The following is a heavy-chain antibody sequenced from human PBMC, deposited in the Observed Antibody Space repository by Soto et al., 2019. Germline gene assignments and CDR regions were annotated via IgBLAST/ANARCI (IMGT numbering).Heavy chain of an antibody. CDR3: ARDSSPAAIVLGD. V-gene: IGHV1-2*04. Sequence: QVQLVQSGAEVKKPGASVKVSCKASGYTFTGYYMHWVRQAPGQGLEWMGWINPNSGGTNYAQKFQGWVTMTRETSISTAYMELSRLRSDDTAVYYCARDSSPAAIVLGDWGQGTMVTVSS. CDR1: GYTFTGYY. CDR2: INPNSGGT. D-gene: IGHD2-2*01. J-gene: IGHJ3*01.